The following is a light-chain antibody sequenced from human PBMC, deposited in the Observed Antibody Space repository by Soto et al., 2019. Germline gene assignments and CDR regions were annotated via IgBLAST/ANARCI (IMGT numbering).Light chain of an antibody. CDR2: EVT. Sequence: QSALTQPPSASGSPGQSVTISCTGTSSDVGAYNYVSWYQQHPGKVPKLMIYEVTKRPSGVPERFSASKSGNTASLTVSGLQAEDEAVYYCSSYTNKYVGPVTFGGVTKLTVL. CDR3: SSYTNKYVGPVT. V-gene: IGLV2-8*01. J-gene: IGLJ2*01. CDR1: SSDVGAYNY.